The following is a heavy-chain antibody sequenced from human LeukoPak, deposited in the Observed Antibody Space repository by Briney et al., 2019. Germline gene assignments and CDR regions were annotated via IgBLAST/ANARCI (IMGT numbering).Heavy chain of an antibody. D-gene: IGHD3-3*01. V-gene: IGHV4-61*01. J-gene: IGHJ4*02. CDR1: GGSVSSGSYY. CDR3: ARGSGDYDFWSGYHYSGCDY. Sequence: PSETLSLTCTVSGGSVSSGSYYWSWIRQPPGKGLEWIGYIYYSGSTSYNPSLKSRVSISVDTSKNQFSLKLGSVTAADTAVYYCARGSGDYDFWSGYHYSGCDYWGQGTLVTVSS. CDR2: IYYSGST.